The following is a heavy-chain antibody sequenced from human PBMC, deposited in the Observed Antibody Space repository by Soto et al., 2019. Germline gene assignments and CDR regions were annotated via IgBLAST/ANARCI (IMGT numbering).Heavy chain of an antibody. CDR2: IVVGSGNT. D-gene: IGHD6-19*01. J-gene: IGHJ4*02. V-gene: IGHV1-58*01. CDR1: GFTFTSSA. Sequence: SVKVSCKASGFTFTSSAVQWVRQARGQRLEWIGWIVVGSGNTNYAQKFQERVTITRDMSTSTAYMELSSLRSEDTAVYYCAAEWLVPSYFAYWGQGTLVTVSS. CDR3: AAEWLVPSYFAY.